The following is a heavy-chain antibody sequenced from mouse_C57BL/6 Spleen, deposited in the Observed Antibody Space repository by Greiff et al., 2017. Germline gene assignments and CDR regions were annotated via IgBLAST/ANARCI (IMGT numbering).Heavy chain of an antibody. J-gene: IGHJ3*01. Sequence: QVQLQQPGAELVKPGASVKMSCKASGYTFTSYWITWVKQRPGQGLEWIGEIYPGSGSTNYNEKFKNKATLTVDTSSSTAFMQLSSLTSEDSAVYYCASPSFVPFAYWGQGTLVTVSA. CDR1: GYTFTSYW. V-gene: IGHV1-55*01. CDR3: ASPSFVPFAY. CDR2: IYPGSGST.